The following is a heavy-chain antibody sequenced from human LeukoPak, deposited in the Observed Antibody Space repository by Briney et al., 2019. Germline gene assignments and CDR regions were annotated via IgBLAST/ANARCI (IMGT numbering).Heavy chain of an antibody. CDR2: IIPIFGTA. D-gene: IGHD4-17*01. Sequence: SVKVSCKASGGTFSSYAISWVRQAPGQGLEWMGGIIPIFGTANYAQKFQGRVTITADESTSTAYMELSSLRSEGTAVYYCATDYGDYGLYDYWGQGTLVTVSS. V-gene: IGHV1-69*13. J-gene: IGHJ4*02. CDR1: GGTFSSYA. CDR3: ATDYGDYGLYDY.